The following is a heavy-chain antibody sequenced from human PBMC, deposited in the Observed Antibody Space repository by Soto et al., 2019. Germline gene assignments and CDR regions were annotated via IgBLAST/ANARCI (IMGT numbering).Heavy chain of an antibody. V-gene: IGHV1-69*06. D-gene: IGHD2-2*01. CDR2: IIPIFGTA. CDR3: AQSVPSRYCSSTSCSMVSPY. CDR1: GGTFSSYA. J-gene: IGHJ4*02. Sequence: SVKVSCKASGGTFSSYAISWVRQAPGQGLEWMGGIIPIFGTANYAQKFQGRVTITADKSTSTAYMELSSLRSEDTAVYYCAQSVPSRYCSSTSCSMVSPYWGQGTLVTVSS.